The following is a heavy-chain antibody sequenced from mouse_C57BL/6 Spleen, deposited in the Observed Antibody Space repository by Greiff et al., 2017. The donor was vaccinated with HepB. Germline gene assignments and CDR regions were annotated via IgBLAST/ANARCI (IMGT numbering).Heavy chain of an antibody. V-gene: IGHV5-4*01. Sequence: EVMLVESGGGLVKPGGSLKLSCAASGFTFSSYAMSWVRQTPEKRLEWVATISDGGSYTYYPDNVKGRFTISRDNAKNNLYLQMSHLKSEDTAMYYCARDRDYSNYVYAMDYWGQGTSVTVSS. CDR3: ARDRDYSNYVYAMDY. D-gene: IGHD2-5*01. CDR2: ISDGGSYT. CDR1: GFTFSSYA. J-gene: IGHJ4*01.